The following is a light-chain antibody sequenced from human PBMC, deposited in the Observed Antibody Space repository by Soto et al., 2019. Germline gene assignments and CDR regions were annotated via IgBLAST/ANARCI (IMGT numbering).Light chain of an antibody. J-gene: IGKJ4*01. V-gene: IGKV3-20*01. CDR3: QQYSSSPLT. Sequence: EIVLTQSPGTLSLSPGEGATLSCRASQSVRSNLGWYQQKPGQAPRLLIYGASSRATSIPDRFSGSGSGTDFTLTISRLEPEDFAVYHCQQYSSSPLTFGGGTKVDI. CDR2: GAS. CDR1: QSVRSN.